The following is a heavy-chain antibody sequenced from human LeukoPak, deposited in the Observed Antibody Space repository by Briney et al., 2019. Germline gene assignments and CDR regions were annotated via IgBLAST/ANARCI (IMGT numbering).Heavy chain of an antibody. CDR2: IHNSRGT. J-gene: IGHJ4*02. D-gene: IGHD4-23*01. CDR3: GKVGGNTNS. Sequence: SQTLSLTCTVSGASITSDIFYWNWIRQSPGKGLEWIGAIHNSRGTSYNPSLESRLTISVDPSENKFFLKMTSVTDADTATYYCGKVGGNTNSWGQGTLVTVSS. V-gene: IGHV4-30-4*01. CDR1: GASITSDIFY.